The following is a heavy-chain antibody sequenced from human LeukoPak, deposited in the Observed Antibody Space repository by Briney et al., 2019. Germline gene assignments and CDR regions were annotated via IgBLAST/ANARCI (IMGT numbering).Heavy chain of an antibody. D-gene: IGHD3-3*01. CDR3: ARGSRWSGYYTYYYYGMDV. CDR2: INAGNGNT. J-gene: IGHJ6*02. Sequence: GGSLRLSCSASGFTFSSYAMHWVRQAPGQRLEWMGWINAGNGNTKYSQKFQGRVTITRDTSASTAYMELSSLRSEDTAVYYCARGSRWSGYYTYYYYGMDVWGQGTTVTVSS. CDR1: GFTFSSYA. V-gene: IGHV1-3*01.